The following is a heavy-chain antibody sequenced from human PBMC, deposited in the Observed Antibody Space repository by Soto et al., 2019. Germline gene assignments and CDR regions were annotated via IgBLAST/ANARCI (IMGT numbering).Heavy chain of an antibody. V-gene: IGHV5-51*01. Sequence: GASLKISCKGSVYSVTSYWICWVRQMPGKGLEWMGIIYPGDSDTRYSPSFQGQVTISADKSISTAYLQWSSLKASDTAMYYCARRVGGNYYGSGSYYYMDVWGKGTTVTVSS. D-gene: IGHD3-10*01. CDR1: VYSVTSYW. CDR2: IYPGDSDT. J-gene: IGHJ6*03. CDR3: ARRVGGNYYGSGSYYYMDV.